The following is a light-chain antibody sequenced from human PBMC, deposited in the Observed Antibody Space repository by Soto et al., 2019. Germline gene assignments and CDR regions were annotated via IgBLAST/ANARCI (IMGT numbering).Light chain of an antibody. V-gene: IGKV1-33*01. CDR1: QDISNY. Sequence: DIPMTPSPSSLSASVGDRVTITCQASQDISNYLNWYQQKPGKAPKLLIYDASNLETGVPSRFSGSGSGTDFTFTISSLQPEDIATYYCQQYDNLPITFGQGTRLEIK. CDR2: DAS. CDR3: QQYDNLPIT. J-gene: IGKJ5*01.